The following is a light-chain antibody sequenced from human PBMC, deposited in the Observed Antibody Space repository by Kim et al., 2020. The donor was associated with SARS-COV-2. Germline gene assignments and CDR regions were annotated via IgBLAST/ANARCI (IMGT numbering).Light chain of an antibody. J-gene: IGLJ2*01. CDR2: QDS. CDR1: KLGDKD. Sequence: VSPGQTASITCSGDKLGDKDAYWYQQKPGQSPVLVIYQDSKRPSGIPGRFSGSNSGNTATLTISGTQAMDEADYYCQAWDSSTVVFGGGTQLTVL. CDR3: QAWDSSTVV. V-gene: IGLV3-1*01.